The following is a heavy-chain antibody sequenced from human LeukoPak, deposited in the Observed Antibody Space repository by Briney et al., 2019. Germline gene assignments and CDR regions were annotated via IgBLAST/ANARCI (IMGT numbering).Heavy chain of an antibody. J-gene: IGHJ5*02. V-gene: IGHV4-59*01. D-gene: IGHD1-20*01. CDR1: GGSISSYY. CDR3: ARGEGITGTNAWFDP. CDR2: IYYSGST. Sequence: PSETLSLTCTVSGGSISSYYWSWIRQPPGEGLEWIGYIYYSGSTNYNPSLKSRVTISVDTSKNQFSLKLSSVTAADTAVYYCARGEGITGTNAWFDPWGQGTLVTVSS.